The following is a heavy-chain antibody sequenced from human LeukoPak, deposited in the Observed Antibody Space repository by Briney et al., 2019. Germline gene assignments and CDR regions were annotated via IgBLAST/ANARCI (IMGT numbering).Heavy chain of an antibody. J-gene: IGHJ1*01. Sequence: GGSLRLSCAASGFTVSSNYMSWVRQAPGKGLEWVSVFYSGGSTRYADSVKGRFTISRDNSKNTLYLQLNSLRAEDTAVYFCASSSWSSEYFHYWGQGTLVTVSS. CDR2: FYSGGST. CDR3: ASSSWSSEYFHY. CDR1: GFTVSSNY. D-gene: IGHD6-13*01. V-gene: IGHV3-66*01.